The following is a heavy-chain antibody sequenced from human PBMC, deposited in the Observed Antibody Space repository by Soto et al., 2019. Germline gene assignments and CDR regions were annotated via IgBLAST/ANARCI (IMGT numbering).Heavy chain of an antibody. CDR2: ISGSGDKT. D-gene: IGHD3-10*01. V-gene: IGHV3-23*01. J-gene: IGHJ4*02. CDR1: GFTFNHYA. CDR3: AEDRGAFWGFTN. Sequence: EVQLLESGGGLVHPGGSLRLSCAASGFTFNHYAMSWVRQAPGKGLEWVSAISGSGDKTYHADSLKGRLAISRDNSKDTLFLQLNNLSAGDTAVYYLAEDRGAFWGFTNWGLGTLVTVSS.